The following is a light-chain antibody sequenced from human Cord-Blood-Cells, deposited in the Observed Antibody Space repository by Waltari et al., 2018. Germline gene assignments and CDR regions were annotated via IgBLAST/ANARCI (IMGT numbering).Light chain of an antibody. CDR3: CSYAGSSNLVV. J-gene: IGLJ2*01. V-gene: IGLV2-23*02. CDR2: EVS. Sequence: QSALPHPAPVSGSPGQSIPISCPGTSSDVGRHNLLSWYHQHPGKAPKLMIYEVSKRPSGVANRFSGSKSGNTASLTIAGLQAEDEADYYCCSYAGSSNLVVFGGGTKLTVL. CDR1: SSDVGRHNL.